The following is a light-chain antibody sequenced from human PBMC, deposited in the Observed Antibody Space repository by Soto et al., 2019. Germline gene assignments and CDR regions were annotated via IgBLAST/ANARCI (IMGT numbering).Light chain of an antibody. J-gene: IGKJ4*01. V-gene: IGKV3-11*01. CDR3: QQSRNWPLT. Sequence: EIVLTQSPATLSLSPGERATLSCRASQSVSSILAWYQQKPGQTPRLLIYDASNRATGIPVRFSGSGSGTDFTLTISSLEPEDFAVYYCQQSRNWPLTFGGGTKVEIK. CDR2: DAS. CDR1: QSVSSI.